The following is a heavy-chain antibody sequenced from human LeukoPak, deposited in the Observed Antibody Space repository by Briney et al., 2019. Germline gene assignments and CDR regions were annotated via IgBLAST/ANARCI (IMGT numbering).Heavy chain of an antibody. CDR2: IIVSGTT. J-gene: IGHJ4*02. CDR1: GFTFSSFS. Sequence: GGSLRLSCAASGFTFSSFSMTWVRQAPGKGLEWDSSIIVSGTTYYADSVKGRFTISRDSFRGTLFLQMDSLRVEDTAVYFCAKGSVGNADFASWGQGALVTVSS. V-gene: IGHV3-23*01. D-gene: IGHD6-25*01. CDR3: AKGSVGNADFAS.